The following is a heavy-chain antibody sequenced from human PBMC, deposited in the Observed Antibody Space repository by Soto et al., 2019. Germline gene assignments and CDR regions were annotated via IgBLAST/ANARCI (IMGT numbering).Heavy chain of an antibody. D-gene: IGHD1-1*01. CDR2: IYHSGST. J-gene: IGHJ6*04. CDR1: GGSISSGGYS. V-gene: IGHV4-30-2*01. CDR3: AREGVGTKKRSYYYYGMDL. Sequence: NPSETLSLTCAVSGGSISSGGYSWSWIRQPPGKGLEWIGYIYHSGSTYYNPSLKSRVTISVDRSKNQFSLKLSSVTAADTAVYYCAREGVGTKKRSYYYYGMDLWGKGPTLTVPS.